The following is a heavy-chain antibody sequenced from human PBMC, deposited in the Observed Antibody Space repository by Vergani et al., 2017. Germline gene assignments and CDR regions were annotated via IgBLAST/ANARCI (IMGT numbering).Heavy chain of an antibody. CDR1: GFTFSSYA. V-gene: IGHV3-23*01. Sequence: EVQLLESGGGLVQPGGSLRLSCAASGFTFSSYAMSWVRQAPGKGLEWVSAIRGSGGSTYYADSVNGRFTISRDNSKNTLYLQMNSLRAEDTAVYYCAKADYDFWRPVRGYWGQGTLVTVSS. J-gene: IGHJ4*02. CDR2: IRGSGGST. CDR3: AKADYDFWRPVRGY. D-gene: IGHD3-3*01.